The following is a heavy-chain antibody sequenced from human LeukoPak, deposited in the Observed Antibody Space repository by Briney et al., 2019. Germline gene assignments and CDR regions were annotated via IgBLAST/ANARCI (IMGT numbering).Heavy chain of an antibody. CDR2: IIPIFGTA. D-gene: IGHD2-2*01. CDR1: GGTFSSYA. J-gene: IGHJ3*02. V-gene: IGHV1-69*05. Sequence: AASVKVSCKASGGTFSSYAISWVRQAPGQGLEWMGGIIPIFGTANYAQKFQGRVTITTDESTSTAYMELSSLRSEDTAVYYCARDRGTYCSSTSCYDDAFDIWGQGTMVTVSS. CDR3: ARDRGTYCSSTSCYDDAFDI.